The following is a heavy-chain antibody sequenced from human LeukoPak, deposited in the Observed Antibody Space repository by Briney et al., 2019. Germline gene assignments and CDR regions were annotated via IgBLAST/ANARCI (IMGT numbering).Heavy chain of an antibody. CDR3: ARADGGYHFDY. CDR1: GFTFSSYE. D-gene: IGHD2-15*01. J-gene: IGHJ4*02. Sequence: GGSLRLSCAASGFTFSSYEMNWVRQAPGKGLEWVSYISSSGSTIYYADSVKGRFTISRDNAKNSLYLQMNSLRAEDTALYYCARADGGYHFDYWGQGTLVTVSS. CDR2: ISSSGSTI. V-gene: IGHV3-48*03.